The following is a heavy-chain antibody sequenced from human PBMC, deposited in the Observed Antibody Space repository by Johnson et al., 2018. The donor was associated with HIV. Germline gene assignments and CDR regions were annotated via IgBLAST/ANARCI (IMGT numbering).Heavy chain of an antibody. D-gene: IGHD5-24*01. CDR2: ISYDGSTK. CDR1: GFTFSTYA. CDR3: ARAIGDGYPGMKAFDI. J-gene: IGHJ3*02. V-gene: IGHV3-30*14. Sequence: VQLVESGGGVIQPGRSLRLSCAASGFTFSTYAIHWVRQAPGKGLEWVAIISYDGSTKYYADSVKGRFTISRENAKNSLYLQMNSLRAGDTAVYYCARAIGDGYPGMKAFDIWGQGTMVTVSS.